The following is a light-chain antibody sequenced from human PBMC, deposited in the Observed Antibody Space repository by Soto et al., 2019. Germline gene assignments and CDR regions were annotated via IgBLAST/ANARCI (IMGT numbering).Light chain of an antibody. CDR1: RSIDTH. CDR2: GAY. J-gene: IGKJ2*01. V-gene: IGKV3-15*01. CDR3: QPYTNWPLYN. Sequence: ETGMTQSPAALSMSPGERATLSCTASRSIDTHLAWYQQKPGQAPRLLIYGAYTRATGVPTRFSGSGSETEFPLTIDSLRSEDSAVYICQPYTNWPLYNFGQGTKLEIK.